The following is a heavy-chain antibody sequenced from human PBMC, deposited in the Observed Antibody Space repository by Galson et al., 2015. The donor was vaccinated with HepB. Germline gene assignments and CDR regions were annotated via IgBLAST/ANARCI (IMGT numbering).Heavy chain of an antibody. CDR1: GFTFRDYS. Sequence: SLRLSCAASGFTFRDYSINWVRQAPGKGLEWVSYISAGSRYMYYADSVRGRFTISRDNAENSLYLQMYSLRAEDTGVYYCARAGYCGGDCYAIQRYWYIDLWGRGTLVTVSS. CDR2: ISAGSRYM. J-gene: IGHJ2*01. V-gene: IGHV3-21*01. D-gene: IGHD2-21*02. CDR3: ARAGYCGGDCYAIQRYWYIDL.